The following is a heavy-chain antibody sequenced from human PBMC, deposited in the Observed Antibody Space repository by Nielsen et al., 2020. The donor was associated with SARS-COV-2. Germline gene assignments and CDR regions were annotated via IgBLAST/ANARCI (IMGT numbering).Heavy chain of an antibody. Sequence: GSLRLSCTVSGGSISSYYWSWIRQPPGKGLEWIGEINHSGSTNYNPSLKSRVTISVDTSKNQFSLKLSSVTAADTAVYYCARVDYGDYGTVDYWGQGTLVTVSS. CDR1: GGSISSYY. CDR2: INHSGST. CDR3: ARVDYGDYGTVDY. J-gene: IGHJ4*02. V-gene: IGHV4-34*01. D-gene: IGHD4-17*01.